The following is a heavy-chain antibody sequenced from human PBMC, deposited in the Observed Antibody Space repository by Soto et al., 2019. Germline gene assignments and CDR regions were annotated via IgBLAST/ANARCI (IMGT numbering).Heavy chain of an antibody. D-gene: IGHD4-17*01. J-gene: IGHJ5*02. CDR2: INPNSGGT. CDR1: GCTFPNND. V-gene: IGHV1-2*02. Sequence: GASVKVSCKASGCTFPNNDVSWVRQAPGQGLEWMGWINPNSGGTYYAHKFEGRVTMTRDTSISTAYMELSMLRSDDTAVYYCARDCGVTTVLTNWFDPWGQGTRVTVSS. CDR3: ARDCGVTTVLTNWFDP.